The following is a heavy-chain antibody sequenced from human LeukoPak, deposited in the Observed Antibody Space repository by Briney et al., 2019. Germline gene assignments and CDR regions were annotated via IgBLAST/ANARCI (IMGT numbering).Heavy chain of an antibody. CDR3: ARDIAAAGLDY. Sequence: SETLSLTCTVSGGSISSYYWSWIRQPPGKGLEWIGYIYYSGSTNYNPSLKSRVTISVDTSKNQFSLKLSSVTAADTAVYCCARDIAAAGLDYWGQGTLVTVSS. CDR1: GGSISSYY. CDR2: IYYSGST. D-gene: IGHD6-13*01. V-gene: IGHV4-59*01. J-gene: IGHJ4*02.